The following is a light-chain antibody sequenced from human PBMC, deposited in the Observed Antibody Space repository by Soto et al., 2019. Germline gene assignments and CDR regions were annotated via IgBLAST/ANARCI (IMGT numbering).Light chain of an antibody. CDR3: QQRSSRNT. V-gene: IGKV3D-20*02. CDR2: GAS. J-gene: IGKJ2*01. Sequence: EIVLTQSPGTLSLSPGERATLSCRASQSVSSTYLAWYQQKPGQAPRLLIYGASSRAPGIPDRFSGSGSGTDFNLTISRLEPEDFGIYYCQQRSSRNTFGQGTKLEIK. CDR1: QSVSSTY.